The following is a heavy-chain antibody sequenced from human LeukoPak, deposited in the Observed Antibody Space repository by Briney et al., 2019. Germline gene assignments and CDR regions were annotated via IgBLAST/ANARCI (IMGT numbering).Heavy chain of an antibody. CDR1: GFTFSNYW. V-gene: IGHV3-7*01. J-gene: IGHJ4*02. Sequence: GRSLRLSCAASGFTFSNYWMSWVRQAPGKGLEWVANIKQDGGEKYYGDSVKGRFTISRDNAKNSLYLQMNSLRAEDTAVFYCARDPPGSGSLLHFEYWGQGTVVTVSS. CDR3: ARDPPGSGSLLHFEY. D-gene: IGHD5-12*01. CDR2: IKQDGGEK.